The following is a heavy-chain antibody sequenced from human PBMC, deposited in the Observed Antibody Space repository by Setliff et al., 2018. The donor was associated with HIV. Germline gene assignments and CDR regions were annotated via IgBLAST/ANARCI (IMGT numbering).Heavy chain of an antibody. J-gene: IGHJ4*02. CDR3: ARRGMWSYETGGNPTATFDY. CDR1: GGSINSRSYY. V-gene: IGHV4-39*01. Sequence: TSETLSLTCTVSGGSINSRSYYWAWIRQPPGKGLEWVASIYFSGTPYYNPSLKNRVTISVDTSKNQFSLELSSVTAADTAVYYCARRGMWSYETGGNPTATFDYWGQGVLVTVSS. CDR2: IYFSGTP. D-gene: IGHD2-8*02.